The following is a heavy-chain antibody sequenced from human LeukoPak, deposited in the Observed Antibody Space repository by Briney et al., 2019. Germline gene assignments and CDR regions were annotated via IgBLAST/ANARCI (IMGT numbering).Heavy chain of an antibody. Sequence: SETLSLTCTVSGYSISSGYYWGWIRQPPGKGLEWIGYIYYSGSTNYNPSLKSRVTISVDTSKNQFSLKLSSVTAADTAVYYCARVANGDYQYYYYYYMDVWGKGTTVTVSS. D-gene: IGHD4-17*01. J-gene: IGHJ6*03. V-gene: IGHV4-61*01. CDR2: IYYSGST. CDR1: GYSISSGYY. CDR3: ARVANGDYQYYYYYYMDV.